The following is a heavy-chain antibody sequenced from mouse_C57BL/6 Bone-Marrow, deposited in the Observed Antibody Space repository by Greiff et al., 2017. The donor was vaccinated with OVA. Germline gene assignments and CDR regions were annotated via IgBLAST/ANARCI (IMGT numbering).Heavy chain of an antibody. CDR1: GFTFSDYY. CDR3: ARHYYGSSPLAMDY. V-gene: IGHV5-12*01. CDR2: ISNGGGST. Sequence: EVKVVESGGGLVQPGGSLKLSCAASGFTFSDYYMYWVRQTPEKRLEWVAYISNGGGSTYYPDTVKGRFTISRDNAKNTLYLQMSRLKSEDTAMYYCARHYYGSSPLAMDYWGQGTSVTVSS. J-gene: IGHJ4*01. D-gene: IGHD1-1*01.